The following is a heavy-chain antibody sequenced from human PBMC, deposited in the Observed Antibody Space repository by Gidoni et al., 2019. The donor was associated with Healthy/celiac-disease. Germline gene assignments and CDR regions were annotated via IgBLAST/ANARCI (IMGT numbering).Heavy chain of an antibody. CDR2: IYWDDDK. J-gene: IGHJ3*02. V-gene: IGHV2-5*02. CDR1: GFTLPTRGVG. D-gene: IGHD2-2*01. Sequence: QIPLNESGPTLVKPTQSLTLPCTLSGFTLPTRGVGLCWIRQPPGTALEWLALIYWDDDKRYSPSLKSRLTITKDTSKNQVVLTMTNMDPVDTATYYCAHMAMVDIVVVPAGPRDAFDIWGQGTMVTVSS. CDR3: AHMAMVDIVVVPAGPRDAFDI.